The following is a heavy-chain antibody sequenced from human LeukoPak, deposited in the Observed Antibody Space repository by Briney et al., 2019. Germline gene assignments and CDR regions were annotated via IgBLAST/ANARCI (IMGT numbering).Heavy chain of an antibody. CDR3: ARHGSYSLAF. V-gene: IGHV4-4*02. CDR1: GVSIGSGGY. CDR2: IFYIGSA. J-gene: IGHJ4*02. Sequence: SETLSLTCAVSGVSIGSGGYWSWVRQPPGKGLEWIGQIFYIGSAHYNPSFESRVIMSIDNPRNQLSLRFNSVTAADTAVYYCARHGSYSLAFWGQGALVTVSS. D-gene: IGHD2-15*01.